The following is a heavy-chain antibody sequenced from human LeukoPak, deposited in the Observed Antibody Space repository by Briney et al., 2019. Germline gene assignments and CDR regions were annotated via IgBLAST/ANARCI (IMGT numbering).Heavy chain of an antibody. CDR3: ARKVLDRETYYYDSSGHDDAFDI. CDR1: GRPISSYY. Sequence: AETLSLTCTVSGRPISSYYWIGIPQSPGKALEWIGYIYYSGNTNYNPSLKSRVTISVDTSKNQFSLNLSSVTAADTAVYYCARKVLDRETYYYDSSGHDDAFDIWGQGTMVTVSS. V-gene: IGHV4-59*01. J-gene: IGHJ3*02. CDR2: IYYSGNT. D-gene: IGHD3-22*01.